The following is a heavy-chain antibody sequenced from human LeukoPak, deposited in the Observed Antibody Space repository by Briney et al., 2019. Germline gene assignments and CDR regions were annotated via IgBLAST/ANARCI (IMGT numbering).Heavy chain of an antibody. J-gene: IGHJ4*02. CDR2: FNPNSGDT. D-gene: IGHD2-15*01. Sequence: GPSVKPSRKASGYTFTGYYMHWVRQAPRPQLEWRGWFNPNSGDTNYAQKSQGRVTMTRDTSISTAYMELGRLTSDDTAVYYCGRGTYCSGGSCYSFDYWGQGTLVTVSS. CDR1: GYTFTGYY. CDR3: GRGTYCSGGSCYSFDY. V-gene: IGHV1-2*02.